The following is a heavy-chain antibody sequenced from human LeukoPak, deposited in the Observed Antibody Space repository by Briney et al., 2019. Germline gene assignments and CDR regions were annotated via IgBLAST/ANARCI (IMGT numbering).Heavy chain of an antibody. CDR2: ISSSGSSI. Sequence: GGSLRLSCAASGFTFDFYEMNWVRQAPGKGLGWVSYISSSGSSIYYADSAKGRFALSRDNAKNSLYLQMYSLRAEDTAVYYCAIEGALTATKDAFDTWGQGTMVTVSS. CDR3: AIEGALTATKDAFDT. J-gene: IGHJ3*02. D-gene: IGHD3-16*01. CDR1: GFTFDFYE. V-gene: IGHV3-48*03.